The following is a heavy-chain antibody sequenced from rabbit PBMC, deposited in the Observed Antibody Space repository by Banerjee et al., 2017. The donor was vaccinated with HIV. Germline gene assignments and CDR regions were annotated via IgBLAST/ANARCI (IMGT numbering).Heavy chain of an antibody. Sequence: QEQLEESGGGLVQPGGSLKLSCKASGFDFNSYYLSWVRQAPGKGLEWIAYIYPGYATTDYASWVNGRFAISLDNAQNTVDLQMTSLTAADTATYFCARAVYGGYGWDLWGPGTLVTVS. CDR2: IYPGYATT. CDR1: GFDFNSYY. V-gene: IGHV1S47*01. CDR3: ARAVYGGYGWDL. J-gene: IGHJ4*01. D-gene: IGHD6-1*01.